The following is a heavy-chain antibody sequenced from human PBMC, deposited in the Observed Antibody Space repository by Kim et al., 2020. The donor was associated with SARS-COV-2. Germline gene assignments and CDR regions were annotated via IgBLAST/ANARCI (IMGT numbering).Heavy chain of an antibody. D-gene: IGHD1-1*01. V-gene: IGHV3-11*05. CDR1: GFTFRDYY. CDR2: IGSSSAYT. J-gene: IGHJ6*02. Sequence: GGSLRLSCAASGFTFRDYYMSWIRQAPGKGLEWVSYIGSSSAYTNYADSVKGRFTISRDNAKNSLYLHMNSLRAEDTALYYCARDTTPCFHYGIDVCG. CDR3: ARDTTPCFHYGIDV.